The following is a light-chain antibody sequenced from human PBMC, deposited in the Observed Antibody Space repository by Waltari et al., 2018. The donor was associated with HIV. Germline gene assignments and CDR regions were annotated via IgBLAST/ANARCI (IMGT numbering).Light chain of an antibody. CDR1: QSISSY. J-gene: IGKJ4*01. CDR2: GAS. Sequence: DIQMTQSPSSLSASVGDRVTITCRASQSISSYLNWYQQKPGKAPKLLIYGASSLQSGVPSRFSGSGSGTDFTLTISSLQPEDFVTYYCQQSDSTPVTFGGGTKVEIK. V-gene: IGKV1-39*01. CDR3: QQSDSTPVT.